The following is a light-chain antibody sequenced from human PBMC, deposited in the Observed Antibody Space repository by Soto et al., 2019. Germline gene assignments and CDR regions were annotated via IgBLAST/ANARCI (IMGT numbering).Light chain of an antibody. CDR3: QQRSDWPRT. V-gene: IGKV3-11*01. J-gene: IGKJ1*01. CDR2: DAS. CDR1: QSVSSY. Sequence: EIVLTQSPVTLSLSPGERATISCRASQSVSSYLAWYQQKPGLAPRLLIDDASNRATGITARFSGSGSGTDFPLTIRGLEPEDFAAYYCQQRSDWPRTFGQGTKVEIQ.